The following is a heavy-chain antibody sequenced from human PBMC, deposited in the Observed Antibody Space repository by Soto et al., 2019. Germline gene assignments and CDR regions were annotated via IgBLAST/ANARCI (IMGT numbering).Heavy chain of an antibody. D-gene: IGHD5-12*01. CDR2: FDPEDGET. CDR3: ARDDIYRQNWFDP. V-gene: IGHV1-24*01. CDR1: GYTLTELS. J-gene: IGHJ5*02. Sequence: ASVKVSCKVSGYTLTELSMHWVRQAPGKGLEWMGGFDPEDGETIYAQKFQGRVTMTTDTSTSTAYMELRSLRSDDTAVYYCARDDIYRQNWFDPWGQGTLVTVSS.